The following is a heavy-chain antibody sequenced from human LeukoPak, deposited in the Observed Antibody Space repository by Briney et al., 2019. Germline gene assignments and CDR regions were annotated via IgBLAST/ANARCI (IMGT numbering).Heavy chain of an antibody. V-gene: IGHV3-7*01. D-gene: IGHD2-21*02. J-gene: IGHJ3*02. CDR2: IKKDGSEK. CDR1: GFTFSSYW. Sequence: PGGSLRLSCAASGFTFSSYWMSWVRQAPGKGLEWVANIKKDGSEKYYVDSVKGRFSISRDNAKTSLYLQMNSLRAEDTAVYYCARPVVVTRRDAFDIWGQGTMVTVSS. CDR3: ARPVVVTRRDAFDI.